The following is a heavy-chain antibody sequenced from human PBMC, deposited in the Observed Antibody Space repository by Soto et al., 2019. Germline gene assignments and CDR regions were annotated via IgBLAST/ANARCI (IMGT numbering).Heavy chain of an antibody. J-gene: IGHJ6*03. CDR1: GFTFSSYS. D-gene: IGHD5-12*01. V-gene: IGHV3-48*01. CDR3: ARRGRAIVATIHDYYYYYMDV. CDR2: ISSSSSTI. Sequence: GGSLRLSCAASGFTFSSYSMNWVRQAPGKGLEWVSYISSSSSTIYYADSVKGRFTISRDNAKNSLYLQMNSLRAEDTAVYYCARRGRAIVATIHDYYYYYMDVWGKGTTVTVSS.